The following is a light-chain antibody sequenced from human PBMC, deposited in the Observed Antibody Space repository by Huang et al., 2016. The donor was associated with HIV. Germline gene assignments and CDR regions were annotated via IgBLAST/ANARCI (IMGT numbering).Light chain of an antibody. J-gene: IGKJ3*01. V-gene: IGKV3-20*01. CDR2: GAS. CDR3: QQYGSSPRFT. CDR1: QSVSSSY. Sequence: EIVLTQSPGTLSLSPGERATLSCRASQSVSSSYLAWYQQKPGQAPRLLIYGASSSATGIPDRVSGSGSGTDFTLTISRLEPEDFAVYYCQQYGSSPRFTFGPGTKVDIK.